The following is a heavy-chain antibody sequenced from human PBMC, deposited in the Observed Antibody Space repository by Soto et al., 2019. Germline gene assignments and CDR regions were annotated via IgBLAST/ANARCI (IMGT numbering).Heavy chain of an antibody. Sequence: GGSLRLSCAASGFTFSSYWMTWVRQAPGKGLEWVANIKQDGSEKYYVDSVKGRFTISRDNAKNSLYLQMNSLRAADTAVYYCARAGLWFGEGGVVDYWGQGTLVTVSS. CDR1: GFTFSSYW. J-gene: IGHJ4*02. D-gene: IGHD3-10*01. V-gene: IGHV3-7*01. CDR2: IKQDGSEK. CDR3: ARAGLWFGEGGVVDY.